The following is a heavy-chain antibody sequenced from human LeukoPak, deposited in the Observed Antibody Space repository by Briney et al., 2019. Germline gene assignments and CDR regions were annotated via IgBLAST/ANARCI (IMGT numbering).Heavy chain of an antibody. Sequence: GGSLRLSCAASGFSLRTYAMGWARQAPGEGLEWVSSIKGGGGDPFYADSVRGRFTISRDKSKNTLYLQLNSLRGEDTAVYFCAQGGHDYNPFYCWGQGTLVTVSS. D-gene: IGHD4-11*01. CDR2: IKGGGGDP. J-gene: IGHJ4*02. CDR3: AQGGHDYNPFYC. CDR1: GFSLRTYA. V-gene: IGHV3-23*01.